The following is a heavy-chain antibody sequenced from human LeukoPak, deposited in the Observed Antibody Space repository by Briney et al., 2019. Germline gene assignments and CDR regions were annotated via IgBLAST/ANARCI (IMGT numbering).Heavy chain of an antibody. CDR3: ASSGYQLLDAFDI. V-gene: IGHV5-51*01. CDR2: IYPGDSDT. D-gene: IGHD2-2*01. CDR1: GYSFTSYW. J-gene: IGHJ3*02. Sequence: GESLKISXKGSGYSFTSYWIGWVRQMPGKGLEWMGIIYPGDSDTIYSPSFQGQVTISADKSISTTYLQWSSLKASDTAMYYCASSGYQLLDAFDIWGQGTMVTVSS.